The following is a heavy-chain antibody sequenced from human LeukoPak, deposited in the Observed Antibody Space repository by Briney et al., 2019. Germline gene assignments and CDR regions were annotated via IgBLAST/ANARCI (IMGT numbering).Heavy chain of an antibody. J-gene: IGHJ3*02. CDR1: GFIFSSHW. CDR3: ARALTGRYTFDAFDM. Sequence: PGGSLRLSCVDAGFIFSSHWMSWVRQAPGKGLEWVANIKHGGSEKYYVDSVKGRFAISRDNAKNSLYLQMKSLRAEDTAVYYCARALTGRYTFDAFDMWGQGTMVTVSS. CDR2: IKHGGSEK. D-gene: IGHD5-24*01. V-gene: IGHV3-7*04.